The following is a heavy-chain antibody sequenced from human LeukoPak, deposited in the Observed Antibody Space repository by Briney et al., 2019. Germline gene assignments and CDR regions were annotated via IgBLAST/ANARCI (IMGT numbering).Heavy chain of an antibody. CDR3: ARVGRGDHTWASYSFDY. J-gene: IGHJ4*02. CDR1: GDSISTYQ. D-gene: IGHD3-16*01. CDR2: ISYSGGT. V-gene: IGHV4-59*01. Sequence: PSETLSLTCAVSGDSISTYQWSWIRQPPGKGLEWIGYISYSGGTMYNPSLRSRVTISIDTSKNQFSLKLSSVTAADTAVYYCARVGRGDHTWASYSFDYWGQGALVTVSS.